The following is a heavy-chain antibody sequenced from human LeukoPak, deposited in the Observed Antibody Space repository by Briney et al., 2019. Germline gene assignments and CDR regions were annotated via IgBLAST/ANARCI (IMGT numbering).Heavy chain of an antibody. V-gene: IGHV4-4*09. D-gene: IGHD2-15*01. Sequence: SETLSLTCTVSGDSSRSYYWTWIRQPPGKGLEWIGYIHTSGRTSYNPSLKSRVTMSLDTPKNQFSLRLTSVTAADTAVYYCVRPGQSSWWVYFTYWGQGTVVTVSS. CDR3: VRPGQSSWWVYFTY. CDR2: IHTSGRT. J-gene: IGHJ4*02. CDR1: GDSSRSYY.